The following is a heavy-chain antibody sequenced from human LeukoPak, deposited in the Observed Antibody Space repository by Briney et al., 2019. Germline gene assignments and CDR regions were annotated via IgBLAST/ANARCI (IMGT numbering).Heavy chain of an antibody. CDR3: ARDSGSCDFDH. J-gene: IGHJ4*02. V-gene: IGHV3-21*01. D-gene: IGHD1-26*01. Sequence: GGSLRLSCATSEFTFNTYSMNWFRQAPGKGLEWVSSISDVSSSIYYADSVKGRFTISRDNAKNSLYLQMNSLGVEDTAVYYCARDSGSCDFDHWGQGTLVTVSS. CDR2: ISDVSSSI. CDR1: EFTFNTYS.